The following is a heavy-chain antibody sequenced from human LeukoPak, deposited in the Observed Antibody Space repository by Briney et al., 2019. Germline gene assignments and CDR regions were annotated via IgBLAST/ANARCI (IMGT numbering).Heavy chain of an antibody. Sequence: GGSLRLSCTASGFTFSNYAMNWVRQAPGKGLEWVSSISSSSSYIYYADSVKGRFTISRDNAKNSLYLQMNSLRAEDTAVYYCARDGVTYYDFWSGQTGMDVWGKGTTVTVSS. CDR3: ARDGVTYYDFWSGQTGMDV. CDR1: GFTFSNYA. CDR2: ISSSSSYI. V-gene: IGHV3-21*01. D-gene: IGHD3-3*01. J-gene: IGHJ6*04.